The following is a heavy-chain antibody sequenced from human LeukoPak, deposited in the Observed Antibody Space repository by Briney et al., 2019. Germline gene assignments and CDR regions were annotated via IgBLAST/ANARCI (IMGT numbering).Heavy chain of an antibody. CDR1: DGSISSYY. D-gene: IGHD6-19*01. V-gene: IGHV4-59*08. CDR3: ARPYSSAWYGAFHI. J-gene: IGHJ3*02. CDR2: FYYSGSI. Sequence: SETLSLTCTVSDGSISSYYWSWIRQPPGKGLEWIEYFYYSGSIKYNPSLKSRVTISVDTSKNQFSLKLSSVTAADTAVYYCARPYSSAWYGAFHIWGQGTKVTVSS.